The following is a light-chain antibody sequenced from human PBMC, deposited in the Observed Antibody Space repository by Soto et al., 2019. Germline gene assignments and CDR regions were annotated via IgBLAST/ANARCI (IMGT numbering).Light chain of an antibody. J-gene: IGKJ3*01. CDR3: QQYDYLLGT. Sequence: DIQMTQSPSSLSASVGDRVTITCQASQDISNYLNWYQQKPGKAPKLLTYDASNLETGVPSRFSGSGSGTDFTFTISSLQPEDIATYYCQQYDYLLGTFGPGTKVDIK. V-gene: IGKV1-33*01. CDR1: QDISNY. CDR2: DAS.